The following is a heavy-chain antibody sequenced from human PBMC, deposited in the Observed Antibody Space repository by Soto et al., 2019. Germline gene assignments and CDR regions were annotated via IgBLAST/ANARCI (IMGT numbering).Heavy chain of an antibody. CDR3: AYNFPYCSNAACYAN. J-gene: IGHJ4*02. D-gene: IGHD2-2*01. V-gene: IGHV3-23*01. CDR2: ITCSGTTT. CDR1: GFTCSNSV. Sequence: EVRLLESGGGLVQPGGSLRLSCAASGFTCSNSVMTWVRQAPGKGPEWVSVITCSGTTTYYADSVKGRFTISRDNSKNTLYLQMNSLRAEDTAVYFCAYNFPYCSNAACYANWGQGTLVTVSS.